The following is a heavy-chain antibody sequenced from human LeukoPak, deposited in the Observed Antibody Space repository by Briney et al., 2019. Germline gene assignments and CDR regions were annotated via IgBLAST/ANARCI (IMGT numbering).Heavy chain of an antibody. CDR2: FDPEDGET. CDR1: GYTLTELS. D-gene: IGHD3-22*01. CDR3: ATAGSYYYDSSGPFDY. Sequence: GASVKVSCKVSGYTLTELSMHWVRKAPGKGLEWMGGFDPEDGETIYAQKFQGRVTMTEDTSTDTAYMELSSLRSEDTAVYYCATAGSYYYDSSGPFDYWGQGTLVTVSS. V-gene: IGHV1-24*01. J-gene: IGHJ4*02.